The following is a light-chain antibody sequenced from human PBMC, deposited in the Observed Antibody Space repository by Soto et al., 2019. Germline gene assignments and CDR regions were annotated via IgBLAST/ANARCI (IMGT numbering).Light chain of an antibody. J-gene: IGKJ2*01. V-gene: IGKV3-11*01. Sequence: EIVLTQSPATLPLSPGERATLSCRASQRVSSSLPWYQRNPGQAPSLLIYDPSNRATGIPARFSGSGSGTAFTLTISSLEPEDFAVYYCQQRSNWPPYMYTFGQGTKLEIK. CDR1: QRVSSS. CDR3: QQRSNWPPYMYT. CDR2: DPS.